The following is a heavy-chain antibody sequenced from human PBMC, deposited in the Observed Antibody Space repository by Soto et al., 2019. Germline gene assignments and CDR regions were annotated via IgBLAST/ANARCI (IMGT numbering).Heavy chain of an antibody. Sequence: QVQLVQSGAEVKKPGSSEKVSCKASGGTFSSYAISWVRQTPGQGLEWMGGIIPISDTTNHAQKFQGRGTITADEYTSTAYMELSSLRSEDTAVYYCARSQGSSTSLEIYYYYYYGMDVWGQGTTVTVSS. J-gene: IGHJ6*02. V-gene: IGHV1-69*01. CDR3: ARSQGSSTSLEIYYYYYYGMDV. CDR1: GGTFSSYA. D-gene: IGHD2-2*01. CDR2: IIPISDTT.